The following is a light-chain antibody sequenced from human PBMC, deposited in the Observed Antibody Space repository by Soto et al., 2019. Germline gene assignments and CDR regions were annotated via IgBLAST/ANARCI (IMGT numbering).Light chain of an antibody. J-gene: IGKJ4*01. Sequence: IVLTQSPATLSLSPGERATLSCLASQSVSSHSAWYQQKPGQAPRLLIYGASTRATGIPARFSGSGSGTEFTLTISSLEPEDFAVYYCQQRSNWLASFGRGTKVDIK. CDR3: QQRSNWLAS. CDR1: QSVSSH. CDR2: GAS. V-gene: IGKV3-11*01.